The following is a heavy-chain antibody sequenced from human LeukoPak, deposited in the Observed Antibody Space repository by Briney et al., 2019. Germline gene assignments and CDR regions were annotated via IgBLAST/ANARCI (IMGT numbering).Heavy chain of an antibody. CDR1: GFTFSSYG. V-gene: IGHV3-30*18. Sequence: QTGGSLRLSCAASGFTFSSYGFHWVRQAPGKGLEWVAVIPYDGSNKYYADSVKGRFTISRDNSKNTLYLQMNTLRAEDTAVYYCAKEVGYGMDVWGQGTTVTVSS. J-gene: IGHJ6*02. D-gene: IGHD1-26*01. CDR3: AKEVGYGMDV. CDR2: IPYDGSNK.